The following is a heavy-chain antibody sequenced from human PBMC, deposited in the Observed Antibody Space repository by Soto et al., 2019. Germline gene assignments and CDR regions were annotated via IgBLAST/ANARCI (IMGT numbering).Heavy chain of an antibody. Sequence: QVQLQESGPGLVKPSETLSLTCTVSGGSISRYYWSWIRQPPGKGLEWIGYIYYSGSTNYNPSLKSRVTISVDTSKNQFSLKLSSVTAADTAVYYCARGDDYGDPNWYFDLWGRGTLVTVSS. V-gene: IGHV4-59*01. D-gene: IGHD4-17*01. CDR2: IYYSGST. CDR3: ARGDDYGDPNWYFDL. J-gene: IGHJ2*01. CDR1: GGSISRYY.